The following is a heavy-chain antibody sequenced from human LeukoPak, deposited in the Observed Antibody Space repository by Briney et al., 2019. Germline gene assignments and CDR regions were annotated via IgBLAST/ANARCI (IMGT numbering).Heavy chain of an antibody. V-gene: IGHV4-59*11. Sequence: SETLSLTCTVSGGSISSHYWSWIRQPPGKGLEWIGYIYYSGSTNYNPSLKSRVTISVDTSKNQFSLKLSSVTAADMAVYYCARTNYDFWSGYYYYYYMDVWGKGTTVTVSS. CDR1: GGSISSHY. CDR3: ARTNYDFWSGYYYYYYMDV. J-gene: IGHJ6*03. CDR2: IYYSGST. D-gene: IGHD3-3*01.